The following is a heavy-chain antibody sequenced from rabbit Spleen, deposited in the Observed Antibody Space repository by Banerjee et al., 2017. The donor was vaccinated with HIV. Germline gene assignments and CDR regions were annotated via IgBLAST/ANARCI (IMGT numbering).Heavy chain of an antibody. CDR2: IDPVFGIT. D-gene: IGHD8-1*01. CDR3: ARYDDFDVYYTAINL. Sequence: HLKESGGGLVQPGGSLKLSCKASGFTLSSYYMNWVRQAPGKGLEWIGYIDPVFGITYYANWVNGRFSISRENAQNTVFLQMTSLTAADTATYFCARYDDFDVYYTAINLWGQGTLVTVS. J-gene: IGHJ4*01. CDR1: GFTLSSYY. V-gene: IGHV1S7*01.